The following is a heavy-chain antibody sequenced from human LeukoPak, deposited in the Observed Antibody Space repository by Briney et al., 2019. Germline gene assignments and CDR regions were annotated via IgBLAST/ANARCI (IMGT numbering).Heavy chain of an antibody. D-gene: IGHD6-6*01. CDR2: IYTSGST. V-gene: IGHV4-4*07. Sequence: SQTLSLTCTVSGGSISSYYWSWIRQPAGKGLEWIGRIYTSGSTNYNPSLKSRVTMSVDTSKNQFSLKLSSVTAADTAVYYCARDYGSSSSRYYYYYMDVWGKGTTVTVSS. CDR1: GGSISSYY. J-gene: IGHJ6*03. CDR3: ARDYGSSSSRYYYYYMDV.